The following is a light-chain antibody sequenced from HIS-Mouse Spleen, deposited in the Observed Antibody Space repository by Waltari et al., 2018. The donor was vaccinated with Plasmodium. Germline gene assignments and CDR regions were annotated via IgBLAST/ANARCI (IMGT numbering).Light chain of an antibody. V-gene: IGKV1-5*03. Sequence: DIQMTQSPSTLSASVGDRVTITCRASQSISSRLAWYQQKPGKAPKLLIYKASSLESGVPSRFSGSGSGTEFTLTISSLQPDGFATYYCQQYNSYSWTFGQGTKVEIK. CDR1: QSISSR. J-gene: IGKJ1*01. CDR3: QQYNSYSWT. CDR2: KAS.